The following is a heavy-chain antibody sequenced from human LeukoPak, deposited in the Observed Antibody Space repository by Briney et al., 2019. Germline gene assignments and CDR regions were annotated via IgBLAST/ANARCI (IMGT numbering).Heavy chain of an antibody. D-gene: IGHD4-23*01. J-gene: IGHJ4*02. CDR1: GYTFTSYG. CDR2: IIPILGIA. Sequence: ASVKVSCKASGYTFTSYGISWVRQAPGQGLEWMGRIIPILGIANYAQKFQDRVTITADKSTSTAYMELSSLRSEDTAVYYCARDEESTVVTPKDYWGQGTLVTVSS. CDR3: ARDEESTVVTPKDY. V-gene: IGHV1-69*04.